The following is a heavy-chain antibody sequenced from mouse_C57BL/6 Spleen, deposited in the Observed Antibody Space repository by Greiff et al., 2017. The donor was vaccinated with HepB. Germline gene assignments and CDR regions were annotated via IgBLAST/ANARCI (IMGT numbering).Heavy chain of an antibody. CDR1: GYAFSSYW. V-gene: IGHV1-80*01. J-gene: IGHJ4*01. Sequence: QVHVKQSGAELVKPGASVKISCKASGYAFSSYWMNWVKQRPGKGLEWIGQIYPGDGDTNYNGKFKGKATLTADKSSSTAYMQLSSLTSEDSAVYFCARRGDGKGAMDYWGQGTSVTVSS. D-gene: IGHD2-1*01. CDR3: ARRGDGKGAMDY. CDR2: IYPGDGDT.